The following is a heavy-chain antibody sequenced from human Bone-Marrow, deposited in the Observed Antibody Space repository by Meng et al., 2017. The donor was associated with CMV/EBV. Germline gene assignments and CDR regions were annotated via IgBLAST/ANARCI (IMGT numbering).Heavy chain of an antibody. V-gene: IGHV2-5*01. Sequence: GVGVRLILQPPGKALEWLALIYWTDDKRYSPSLKSRLTITKDTSKNQVVLTMTNMDPVDPATYYCAHRGLTYYDFWSGYGPYNWFDPWGQGTLVTVSS. CDR3: AHRGLTYYDFWSGYGPYNWFDP. CDR1: GVG. D-gene: IGHD3-3*01. CDR2: IYWTDDK. J-gene: IGHJ5*02.